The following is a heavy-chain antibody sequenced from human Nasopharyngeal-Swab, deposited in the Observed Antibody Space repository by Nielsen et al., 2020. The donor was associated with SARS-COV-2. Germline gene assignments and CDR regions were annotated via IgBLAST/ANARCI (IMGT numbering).Heavy chain of an antibody. CDR3: ARDRRNLILTGFYDY. CDR2: ISWNSGSI. Sequence: SLKISCAASGFTFDDYAMHWVRQAPGKGLEWVSGISWNSGSIGYADSVKGRFTISRDNAKNSLYLQMNSLRAEDTALYYCARDRRNLILTGFYDYWGQGTLVTVSS. J-gene: IGHJ4*02. CDR1: GFTFDDYA. D-gene: IGHD3-9*01. V-gene: IGHV3-9*01.